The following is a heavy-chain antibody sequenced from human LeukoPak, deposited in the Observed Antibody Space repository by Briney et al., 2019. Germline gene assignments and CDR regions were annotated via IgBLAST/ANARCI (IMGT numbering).Heavy chain of an antibody. Sequence: SETLSLTCAVSGGSISSSNWWSWVRQPPGKGLEWIGSIHHSGSTYYNPSLKSRVTISVDTSKNQVSLKLRSVTAADTAVYYCARTTEGYAGGPGYSYYYYMDVWGKGTTVTISS. CDR2: IHHSGST. V-gene: IGHV4-4*02. J-gene: IGHJ6*03. CDR1: GGSISSSNW. D-gene: IGHD5-12*01. CDR3: ARTTEGYAGGPGYSYYYYMDV.